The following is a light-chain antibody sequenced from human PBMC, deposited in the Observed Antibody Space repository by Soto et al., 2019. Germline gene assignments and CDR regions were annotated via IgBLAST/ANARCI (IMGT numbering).Light chain of an antibody. CDR1: QGINSR. J-gene: IGKJ4*01. Sequence: DIQMTQSPSFVSASIGDRVTVTCRASQGINSRLAWYQQKPGKAPKVLIYAASSLQSGVPSRFRGSESGTDFTLTISSLQPEDFSNSYCQQINSFPLTCGGGTKVEIK. V-gene: IGKV1D-12*01. CDR2: AAS. CDR3: QQINSFPLT.